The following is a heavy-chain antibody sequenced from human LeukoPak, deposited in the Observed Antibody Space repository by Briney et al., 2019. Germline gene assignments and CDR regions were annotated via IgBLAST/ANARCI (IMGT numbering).Heavy chain of an antibody. J-gene: IGHJ3*02. Sequence: PGGSLRLSCAASGFTFSSYAMSWVRQAPGKGLEWVSAISGSGGSTYYADSVKGRFTISRDNSKNTLYLQMNSLRAEDTALYHCARDSGYCSSIRCQPDAFDIWGQGTMVTVSS. CDR2: ISGSGGST. V-gene: IGHV3-23*01. CDR3: ARDSGYCSSIRCQPDAFDI. CDR1: GFTFSSYA. D-gene: IGHD2-2*01.